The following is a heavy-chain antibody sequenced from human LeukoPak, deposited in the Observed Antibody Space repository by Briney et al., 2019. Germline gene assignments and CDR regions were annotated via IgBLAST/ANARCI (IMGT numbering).Heavy chain of an antibody. CDR1: GYTFTSYY. D-gene: IGHD3-22*01. Sequence: ASVKVSCKASGYTFTSYYMHWVRQAPGQGLEWMGIINPSGGSTSYAQKFQGRVTMIRDTSTSTVYMELSSLRSEDTAVYYCARDARGTADRITMIVVVYFYAFDIWGQGTMVTVSS. V-gene: IGHV1-46*01. CDR3: ARDARGTADRITMIVVVYFYAFDI. J-gene: IGHJ3*02. CDR2: INPSGGST.